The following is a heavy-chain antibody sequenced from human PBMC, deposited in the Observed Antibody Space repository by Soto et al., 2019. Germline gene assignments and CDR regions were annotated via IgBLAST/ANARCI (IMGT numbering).Heavy chain of an antibody. CDR2: ISYDGSNK. CDR1: GFTFSSYG. J-gene: IGHJ4*02. CDR3: AKPLSYYDILTGYYPDY. D-gene: IGHD3-9*01. Sequence: PGGSLRLSCAASGFTFSSYGMHWVRQAPGKGLEWVAVISYDGSNKYYADSVKGRFTISRDNSKNTLYLQMNSLRAEDTAVYYCAKPLSYYDILTGYYPDYWGQGTLVTVSS. V-gene: IGHV3-30*18.